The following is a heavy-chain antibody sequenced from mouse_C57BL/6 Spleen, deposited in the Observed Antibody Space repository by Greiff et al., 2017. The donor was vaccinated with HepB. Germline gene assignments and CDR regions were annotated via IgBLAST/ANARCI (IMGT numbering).Heavy chain of an antibody. CDR1: GYTFTSYW. D-gene: IGHD2-4*01. CDR3: ARGEIYYDYHVLFAY. J-gene: IGHJ3*01. V-gene: IGHV1-53*01. Sequence: QVQLQQPGTELVKPGASVKLSCKASGYTFTSYWMHWVKQRPGQGLEWIGNINPSNGGTNYNEKFKSKATLTVDKSSSTAYMQLSSLTSEDSAVYYCARGEIYYDYHVLFAYWGQGTLVTVSA. CDR2: INPSNGGT.